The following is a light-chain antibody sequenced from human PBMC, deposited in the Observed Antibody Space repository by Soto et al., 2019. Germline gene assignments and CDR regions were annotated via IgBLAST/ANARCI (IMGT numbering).Light chain of an antibody. Sequence: QPVLTQPPSVSGAPGQRVTISCTGSSSNIGAGYDVHWYQQLPGTAPKLLLYGNSNRPSGVPDRFSGSKSGTSASLAITGLQAEDEADYYCQSYDSSLSGGVFGGGTKLTVL. CDR2: GNS. CDR3: QSYDSSLSGGV. J-gene: IGLJ3*02. CDR1: SSNIGAGYD. V-gene: IGLV1-40*01.